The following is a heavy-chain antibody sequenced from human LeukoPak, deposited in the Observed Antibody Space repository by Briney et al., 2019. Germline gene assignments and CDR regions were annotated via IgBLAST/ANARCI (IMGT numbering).Heavy chain of an antibody. J-gene: IGHJ4*02. V-gene: IGHV4-38-2*02. CDR1: GYSISSGYY. CDR3: ARGRTLPHIVIN. D-gene: IGHD2-21*01. Sequence: SETLSLTCTVSGYSISSGYYWGWIRQPPGKGLEWIGSIYHSGSTYYNPSLKSRVTISVDTSKNQFSLKLSSVTAADTAVYYCARGRTLPHIVINWGQGILVTVSS. CDR2: IYHSGST.